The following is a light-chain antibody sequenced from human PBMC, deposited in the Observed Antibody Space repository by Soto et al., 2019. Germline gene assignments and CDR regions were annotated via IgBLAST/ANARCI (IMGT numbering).Light chain of an antibody. CDR2: DAS. J-gene: IGKJ1*01. V-gene: IGKV3-15*01. CDR3: QQYSDWRGT. CDR1: QSINTK. Sequence: EIVMTQSPATLSVSPGEGATFSCRASQSINTKIAWYQLKPGQAPRLLIYDASIRATGIPARFSGSGSGTEFSLTINSLQSEDFAVYYCQQYSDWRGTFGQGTKVGIK.